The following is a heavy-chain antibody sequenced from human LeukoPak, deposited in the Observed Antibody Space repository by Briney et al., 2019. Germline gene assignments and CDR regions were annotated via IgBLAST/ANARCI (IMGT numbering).Heavy chain of an antibody. V-gene: IGHV4-59*08. CDR2: ISYSGST. Sequence: PSETLSLTCTVSGGSISSYYWSWIRQPPGKGLEWVGYISYSGSTNYNPSLKSRVIISVDTSKDQFSLKLSSVTAADTAVYYCARRGNSGSFDYWGQGTLVTVSS. CDR1: GGSISSYY. CDR3: ARRGNSGSFDY. J-gene: IGHJ4*02. D-gene: IGHD4-23*01.